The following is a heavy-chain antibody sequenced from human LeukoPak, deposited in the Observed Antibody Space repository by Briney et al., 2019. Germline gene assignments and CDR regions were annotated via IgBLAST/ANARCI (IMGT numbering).Heavy chain of an antibody. CDR2: ISSNGGST. Sequence: PGGSLRLSCAASGFTFSSYAMHWVRQAPGKGLEYVSAISSNGGSTYYANSVKGRFTISRDNSKNTLYLQMGSLRAEDMAVYYCARAGFVAAAGRLSLLDYWGQGTLVTVSS. V-gene: IGHV3-64*01. D-gene: IGHD6-13*01. CDR1: GFTFSSYA. CDR3: ARAGFVAAAGRLSLLDY. J-gene: IGHJ4*02.